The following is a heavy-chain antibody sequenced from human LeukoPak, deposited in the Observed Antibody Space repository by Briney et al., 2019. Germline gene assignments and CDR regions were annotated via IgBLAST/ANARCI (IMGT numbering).Heavy chain of an antibody. Sequence: GGSLRLSCAASGFTFSSYAMHWVRQAPGKGLEWVAVISYDGSNKHYADSVKGRFTISRDNSKNTLYLQMNSLRAEDTAVYYCARAENRFLEWLPLYYYYYMDVWGKGTTVTVSS. CDR2: ISYDGSNK. V-gene: IGHV3-30-3*01. J-gene: IGHJ6*03. D-gene: IGHD3-3*01. CDR3: ARAENRFLEWLPLYYYYYMDV. CDR1: GFTFSSYA.